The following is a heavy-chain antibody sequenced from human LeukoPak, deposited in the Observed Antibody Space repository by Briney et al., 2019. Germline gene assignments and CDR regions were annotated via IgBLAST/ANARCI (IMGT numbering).Heavy chain of an antibody. Sequence: NSSETLSLTCTVSGGSISSYYWSWIRQPPGRGLEWIGYIYYSGSTNYNPSLKSRVTISVDTSKNQFSLKLSSVTAADTAVYYCARDSSGWYHWFDPWAREPWSPSPQ. CDR3: ARDSSGWYHWFDP. V-gene: IGHV4-59*01. CDR2: IYYSGST. J-gene: IGHJ5*02. CDR1: GGSISSYY. D-gene: IGHD6-19*01.